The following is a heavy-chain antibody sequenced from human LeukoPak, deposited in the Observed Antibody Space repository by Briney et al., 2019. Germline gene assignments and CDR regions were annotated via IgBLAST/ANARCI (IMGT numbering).Heavy chain of an antibody. V-gene: IGHV1-2*02. CDR3: ASNKAGGSGSYSAYLY. D-gene: IGHD3-10*01. Sequence: ASVKVSCKASGYTFTGYYMHWVRQAPGQGLEWMGWINPNSGGTNYAQKLQGRVTMTRDTSISTAYMELSRLRSDDTAVYYCASNKAGGSGSYSAYLYWGQGTLVTVSS. J-gene: IGHJ4*02. CDR1: GYTFTGYY. CDR2: INPNSGGT.